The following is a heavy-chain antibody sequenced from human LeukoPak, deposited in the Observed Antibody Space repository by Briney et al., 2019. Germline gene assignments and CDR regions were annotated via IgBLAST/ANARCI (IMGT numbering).Heavy chain of an antibody. CDR3: ARIPPHYDSSGYYYPENYYFDY. V-gene: IGHV3-7*01. J-gene: IGHJ4*02. Sequence: PGGSLRLSYAASGFTFSSDWMSWVRQAPGKGLEWVANIKQDGSEKYYVDSVKGRFTISRDNAKNSLYLQMNSLRAEDTAVYYCARIPPHYDSSGYYYPENYYFDYWGQGTLVTVSS. CDR2: IKQDGSEK. D-gene: IGHD3-22*01. CDR1: GFTFSSDW.